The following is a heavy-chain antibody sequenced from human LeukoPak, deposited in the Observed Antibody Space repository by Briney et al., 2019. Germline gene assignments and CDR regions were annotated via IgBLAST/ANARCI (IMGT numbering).Heavy chain of an antibody. D-gene: IGHD1-26*01. CDR2: VHLNGAT. V-gene: IGHV4-39*07. CDR1: GGSISSSNYY. Sequence: PSETLSLTCTVSGGSISSSNYYWGWIRQPPGKGLEWIGEVHLNGATHYNPSLGSRVSMSIDKSKNHMSLKLTSVTAADTAIYYCTRESGAFSPFGFWGQGTLVTVSS. CDR3: TRESGAFSPFGF. J-gene: IGHJ4*02.